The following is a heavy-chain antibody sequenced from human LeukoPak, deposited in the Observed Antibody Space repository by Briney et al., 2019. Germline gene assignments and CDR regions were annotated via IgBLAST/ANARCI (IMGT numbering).Heavy chain of an antibody. V-gene: IGHV4-59*08. CDR2: ISYSGST. CDR3: ARHPELYFFDY. J-gene: IGHJ4*02. Sequence: SETLSLTCTVSGASISSYYWSWIRQPPGEGLEWIVYISYSGSTNYNPSLKSRVTISADTSKNQVSLTLSSVTAADTAVYYCARHPELYFFDYWGQGTLVTVSP. CDR1: GASISSYY. D-gene: IGHD3-10*01.